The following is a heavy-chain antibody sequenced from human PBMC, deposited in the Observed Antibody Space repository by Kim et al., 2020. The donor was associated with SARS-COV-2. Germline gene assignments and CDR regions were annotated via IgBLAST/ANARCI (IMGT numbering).Heavy chain of an antibody. J-gene: IGHJ4*02. V-gene: IGHV3-21*01. CDR2: ISSSSSYI. CDR1: GFTFSSYS. CDR3: ARALSPYNSGWRRSEPIDY. Sequence: GGSLRLSCAASGFTFSSYSMNWVRQAPGNGLEWVSSISSSSSYIYYADSVKGRFTISRDNAKNSLYLQMNSLRAEDTAVYYCARALSPYNSGWRRSEPIDYWGQGTLVTVSS. D-gene: IGHD6-19*01.